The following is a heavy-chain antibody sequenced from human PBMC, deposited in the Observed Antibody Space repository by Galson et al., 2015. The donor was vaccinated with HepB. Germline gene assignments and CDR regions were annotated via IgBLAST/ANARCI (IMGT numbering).Heavy chain of an antibody. D-gene: IGHD3-3*01. J-gene: IGHJ4*02. V-gene: IGHV3-23*01. CDR1: GFTLSSYA. Sequence: SLRLSCAASGFTLSSYAMSWVRQAPGKGLEWVSAVSGSGSSTYYADSVKGRFTISRDNSQNTLYLQMSSLRAEDTALYYCAKYRGDFWSGYDYWGQGTLVTVSS. CDR2: VSGSGSST. CDR3: AKYRGDFWSGYDY.